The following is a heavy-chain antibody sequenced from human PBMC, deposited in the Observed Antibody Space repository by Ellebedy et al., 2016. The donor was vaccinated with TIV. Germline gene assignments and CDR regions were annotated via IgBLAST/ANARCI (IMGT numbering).Heavy chain of an antibody. CDR2: IYYSGST. V-gene: IGHV4-39*01. D-gene: IGHD3-3*01. CDR1: GGSISSSSYY. Sequence: MPSETLSLTCTVSGGSISSSSYYRGWIRQPPGKGLEWIGSIYYSGSTYYNPSLKSRVTISVDTSKNQFPLKLSSVTAADTAVYYCARGSGIYDFWSGYYGDYYGMDVWGQGTTVTVSS. CDR3: ARGSGIYDFWSGYYGDYYGMDV. J-gene: IGHJ6*02.